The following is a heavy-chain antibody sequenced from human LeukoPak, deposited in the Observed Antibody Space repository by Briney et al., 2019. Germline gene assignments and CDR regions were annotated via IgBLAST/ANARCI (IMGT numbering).Heavy chain of an antibody. J-gene: IGHJ3*02. CDR2: ISGSGGNT. CDR1: GFTFSNYA. Sequence: GGSLRLSCAASGFTFSNYAMSWVRQVPGKGLEWVSAISGSGGNTFYADSVKGRFTISRDNAKNSLYLQMNSLRAEDTAVYYCARDCGGGSCYGPYDAFDIWGQGTMVTVSS. D-gene: IGHD2-15*01. V-gene: IGHV3-23*01. CDR3: ARDCGGGSCYGPYDAFDI.